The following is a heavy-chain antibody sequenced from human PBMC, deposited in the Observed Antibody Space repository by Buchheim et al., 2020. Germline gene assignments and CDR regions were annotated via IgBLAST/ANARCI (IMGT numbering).Heavy chain of an antibody. V-gene: IGHV4-34*01. CDR3: ARGRGAVVTPGYYYYGMDV. Sequence: QVQLQQWGAGLLKPSETLSLTCAVYGGSFSGYYWSWIRQPPGKGLEWIGEINHSGSTNYNPSLKSRVTISVDTSKNPFSLKLSSVTAADTAVYYCARGRGAVVTPGYYYYGMDVWGQGTT. J-gene: IGHJ6*02. CDR1: GGSFSGYY. D-gene: IGHD4-23*01. CDR2: INHSGST.